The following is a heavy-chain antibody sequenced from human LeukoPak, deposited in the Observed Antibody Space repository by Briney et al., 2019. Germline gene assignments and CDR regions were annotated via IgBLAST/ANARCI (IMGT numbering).Heavy chain of an antibody. J-gene: IGHJ4*02. CDR1: GVTFSSYS. D-gene: IGHD2-2*01. V-gene: IGHV3-21*01. Sequence: GGSLRLSCAASGVTFSSYSMNWGRQAPGKGLEWVSSISSSSSYIYYADSVKGRFTISRDDSKNTLYLQMNSLRVEDTAVYYCARDLCTTTSCLDSWGQGTLVTVSS. CDR2: ISSSSSYI. CDR3: ARDLCTTTSCLDS.